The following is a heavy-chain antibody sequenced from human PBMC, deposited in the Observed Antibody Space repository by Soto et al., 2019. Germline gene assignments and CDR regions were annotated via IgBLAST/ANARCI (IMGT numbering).Heavy chain of an antibody. CDR2: IIPILGIA. V-gene: IGHV1-69*04. J-gene: IGHJ4*02. CDR1: GGTFSSYT. D-gene: IGHD6-13*01. Sequence: SVKVSCKASGGTFSSYTISWVRQAPGQGLEWMGRIIPILGIANYAQKFQGRVTITADKSTSTAYMELSSLRSEDTAVYYCARDPGEQQLGYYFDYWGQGTLVTVSS. CDR3: ARDPGEQQLGYYFDY.